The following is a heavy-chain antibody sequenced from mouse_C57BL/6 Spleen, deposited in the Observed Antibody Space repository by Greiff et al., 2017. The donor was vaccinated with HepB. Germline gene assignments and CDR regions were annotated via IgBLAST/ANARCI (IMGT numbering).Heavy chain of an antibody. D-gene: IGHD2-5*01. CDR2: IYPGSGST. CDR1: GCTFTSYW. Sequence: QVQLQQPGAELVKPGASVKMSCKASGCTFTSYWITWVKQRPGQGLEWIGDIYPGSGSTNYNEKFKSKATLTVDTSSSTAYMQLSSLTSEDSAVYYCARSEDSNWRYYFDYWGQGTTLTVSS. J-gene: IGHJ2*01. CDR3: ARSEDSNWRYYFDY. V-gene: IGHV1-55*01.